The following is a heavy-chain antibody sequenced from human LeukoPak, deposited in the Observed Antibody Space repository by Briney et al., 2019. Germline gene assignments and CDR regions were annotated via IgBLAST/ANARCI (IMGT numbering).Heavy chain of an antibody. D-gene: IGHD4-11*01. J-gene: IGHJ4*02. CDR2: INHSGST. Sequence: SETLSLTCAVYGGSLSGYYWSWIRQPPGKGLEWIGEINHSGSTNYNPSLKGRVTISVDTSKNQFSLKLSSVTAADTAVYYCARVPTYTNHFDYWGQGTLVTVSS. CDR3: ARVPTYTNHFDY. CDR1: GGSLSGYY. V-gene: IGHV4-34*01.